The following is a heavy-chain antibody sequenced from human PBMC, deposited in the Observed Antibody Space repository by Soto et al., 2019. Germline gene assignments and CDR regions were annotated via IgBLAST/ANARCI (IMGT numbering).Heavy chain of an antibody. J-gene: IGHJ5*02. D-gene: IGHD1-1*01. CDR2: INHSGST. CDR3: ATANWSHHYFDP. CDR1: GGSFSGYY. Sequence: QVRLQQWGTGLLKSSETLSLTCAVYGGSFSGYYWSWLRQPPGKGLEWIGEINHSGSTNYNPSLKSRVTISVDTSKNQFSLKVTSVTAADTAVYYCATANWSHHYFDPWGQGTLFTVSS. V-gene: IGHV4-34*01.